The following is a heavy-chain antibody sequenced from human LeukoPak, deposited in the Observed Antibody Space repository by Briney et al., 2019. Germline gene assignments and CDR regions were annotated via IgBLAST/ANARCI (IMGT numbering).Heavy chain of an antibody. D-gene: IGHD3-10*01. V-gene: IGHV3-21*04. Sequence: GSLRLSCAASGFTFCSSSMKWVRQAPGKGLEWVSSISSSSSYIYYADSVKGRFTISRDNSKNTLYLQMNSLRTEDTAIYYCATLFDSGTYNSFFHYWGQGTLVTVSS. CDR1: GFTFCSSS. CDR3: ATLFDSGTYNSFFHY. CDR2: ISSSSSYI. J-gene: IGHJ4*02.